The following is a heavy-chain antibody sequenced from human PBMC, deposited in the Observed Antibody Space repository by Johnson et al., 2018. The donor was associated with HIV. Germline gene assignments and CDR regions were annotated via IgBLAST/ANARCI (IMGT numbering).Heavy chain of an antibody. CDR2: ISSSGSTI. Sequence: QVQLVESGGGLVKPGGSLRLSCATSGFSFSDYYMSWIRQAPGKGLEWVSYISSSGSTIYYADSVNGRFTISRDNAKNSLYLQMNSLRAEDTAVYYCARHQVVDDAFDIWGQGTMVTVSS. V-gene: IGHV3-11*01. J-gene: IGHJ3*02. CDR1: GFSFSDYY. CDR3: ARHQVVDDAFDI. D-gene: IGHD5-12*01.